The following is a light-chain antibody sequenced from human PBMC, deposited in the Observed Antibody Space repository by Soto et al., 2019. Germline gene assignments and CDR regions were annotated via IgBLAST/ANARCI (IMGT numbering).Light chain of an antibody. CDR3: QQRANWPLT. V-gene: IGKV3-11*01. Sequence: EIMMTQSPDTLSVSPGERATLSCRASQSVSDKVAWYQQTSGQPPKLLIYDASYRATGIPARFSGSGSGTDFTLTISSLEPDDFGVYYCQQRANWPLTFGGGTKVEIK. CDR1: QSVSDK. CDR2: DAS. J-gene: IGKJ4*01.